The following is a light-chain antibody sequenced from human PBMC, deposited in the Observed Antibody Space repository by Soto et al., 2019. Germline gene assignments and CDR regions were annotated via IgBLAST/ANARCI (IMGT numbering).Light chain of an antibody. CDR2: WAS. V-gene: IGKV4-1*01. Sequence: DIVMTQSPDCLAVSLGERATINCKSSQSVLYSSNNKNYLAWYQQKPGQPPKLLINWASTRESGVPDRFSGSGSGTDFTLTIGSLQAEDVAVYYCQQYYSSPVTFGQGTKVDIK. CDR3: QQYYSSPVT. CDR1: QSVLYSSNNKNY. J-gene: IGKJ1*01.